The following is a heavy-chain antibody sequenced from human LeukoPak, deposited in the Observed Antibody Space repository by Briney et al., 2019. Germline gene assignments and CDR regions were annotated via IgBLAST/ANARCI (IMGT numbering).Heavy chain of an antibody. V-gene: IGHV4-59*08. D-gene: IGHD4/OR15-4a*01. CDR2: ICYSGTT. CDR3: ARHAYGGTFPLGY. J-gene: IGHJ4*02. Sequence: SETLSLTCTVSGGSLNSFDWSWFRQPPGQGLEWIGWICYSGTTKYNPSLKSRVTISIATSKNQFSLKVSSVTAADTAVYYCARHAYGGTFPLGYWGQGTLVTVSS. CDR1: GGSLNSFD.